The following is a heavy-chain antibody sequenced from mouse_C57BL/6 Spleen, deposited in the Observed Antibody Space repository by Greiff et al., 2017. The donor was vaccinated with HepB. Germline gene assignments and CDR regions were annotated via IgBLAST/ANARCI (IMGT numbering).Heavy chain of an antibody. V-gene: IGHV5-16*01. J-gene: IGHJ2*01. D-gene: IGHD2-3*01. CDR2: INYDGSST. CDR1: GFTFSDYY. CDR3: ARGNDGYYGDFDY. Sequence: EVKLMESEGGLVQPGSSMKLSCTASGFTFSDYYMAWVRQVPEKGLEWVANINYDGSSTYYLDSLKSRFIISRDNAKNILYLQMSSLKSEDTATYYCARGNDGYYGDFDYWGQGTTLTVSS.